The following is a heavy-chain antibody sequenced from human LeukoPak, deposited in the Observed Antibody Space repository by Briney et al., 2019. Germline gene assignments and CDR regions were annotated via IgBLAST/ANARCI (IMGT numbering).Heavy chain of an antibody. CDR2: IIPIFGTA. J-gene: IGHJ6*03. CDR1: GGTLSSYA. CDR3: ARGDYDILTGYSYYYYYMDV. V-gene: IGHV1-69*05. Sequence: ASVKVSCKPSGGTLSSYAISWVRQAPGQGLEGTGGIIPIFGTANYAQKFQGRVTITTDESTSTAYMELSSLRSEDTAVYYCARGDYDILTGYSYYYYYMDVWGKGATVTVSS. D-gene: IGHD3-9*01.